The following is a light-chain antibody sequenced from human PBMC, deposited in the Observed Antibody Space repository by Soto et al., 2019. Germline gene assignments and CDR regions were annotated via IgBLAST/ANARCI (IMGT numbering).Light chain of an antibody. J-gene: IGKJ4*01. V-gene: IGKV1-12*01. CDR1: QDIRSW. CDR2: AAT. Sequence: EIQMTQSPSYVSASVGDRVSITCRASQDIRSWLAWYQQRPGKAPKLLIYAATTLQSGVPSRFSGSGSGTTFTLTINNLQPEDFASYFCQQANSFPLTFGGGTKVDI. CDR3: QQANSFPLT.